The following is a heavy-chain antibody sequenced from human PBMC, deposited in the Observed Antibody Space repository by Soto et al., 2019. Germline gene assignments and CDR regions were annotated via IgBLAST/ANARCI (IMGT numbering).Heavy chain of an antibody. CDR1: GGSISSYY. CDR3: ASGQDIVVVPAAMIGNWFDP. J-gene: IGHJ5*02. D-gene: IGHD2-2*01. CDR2: IYYSGST. V-gene: IGHV4-59*01. Sequence: SETLSLTCTVSGGSISSYYWSWIRQPPGKGREWIGYIYYSGSTNYNPSLKSRVTISVDTSKNQFSLKLSSVTAADTAVYYCASGQDIVVVPAAMIGNWFDPWGQGTLVTVSS.